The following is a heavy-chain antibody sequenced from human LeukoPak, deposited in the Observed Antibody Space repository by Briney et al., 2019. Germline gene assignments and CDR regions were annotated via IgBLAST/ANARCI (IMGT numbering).Heavy chain of an antibody. V-gene: IGHV1-2*02. CDR1: GYTFTGYY. Sequence: ASVKVSCKASGYTFTGYYMHWVRQAPGQGLEWMGWINPNSGGTNYAQKFQGRVTMTRDTSVSTAYMELSRLRSDDTAVYYCARAVFGNGWFDPWGQGTLVTVSS. J-gene: IGHJ5*02. D-gene: IGHD1-14*01. CDR3: ARAVFGNGWFDP. CDR2: INPNSGGT.